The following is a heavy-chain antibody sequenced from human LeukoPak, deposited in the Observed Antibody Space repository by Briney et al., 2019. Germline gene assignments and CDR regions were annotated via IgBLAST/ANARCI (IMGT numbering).Heavy chain of an antibody. Sequence: PGRSLRLSCAASGFTFSSYGMHWVRQAPGKGLEWVAVIWYDGSNKYYADSVKGRFTISRDNSKNTLYLQMNSLRAEDTVVYYCARGNGSGWYLDYWGQGTLVTVSS. D-gene: IGHD6-19*01. V-gene: IGHV3-33*01. J-gene: IGHJ4*02. CDR1: GFTFSSYG. CDR2: IWYDGSNK. CDR3: ARGNGSGWYLDY.